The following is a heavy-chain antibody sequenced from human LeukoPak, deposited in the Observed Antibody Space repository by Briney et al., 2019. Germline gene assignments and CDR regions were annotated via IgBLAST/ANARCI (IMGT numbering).Heavy chain of an antibody. D-gene: IGHD3-10*01. Sequence: SETLSLTCAVYGGSFSGYYWGWIRQPPGKGLEWIGNIFYRGGTYYSPSLKSRVTISLDTSRNQFSLNLNSVTAADTAVYYCAKSNGYGLVDIWGQGTMVTVSS. J-gene: IGHJ3*02. V-gene: IGHV4-34*12. CDR3: AKSNGYGLVDI. CDR1: GGSFSGYY. CDR2: IFYRGGT.